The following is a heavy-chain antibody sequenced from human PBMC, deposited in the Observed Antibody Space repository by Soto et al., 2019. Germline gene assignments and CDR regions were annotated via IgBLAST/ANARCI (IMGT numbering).Heavy chain of an antibody. CDR1: GFTFRNYG. CDR2: IWYDGSNK. V-gene: IGHV3-33*01. Sequence: QVQLVESGGGVVQPGRSLRLSCAASGFTFRNYGMHWVRQAPGKGLEWLAVIWYDGSNKYYADSVKGRFTISRDNSKNTLYLAMNSLRDEDTAVYYCARAVRSRRYDLWGQGTLVIVSS. D-gene: IGHD3-10*02. J-gene: IGHJ5*02. CDR3: ARAVRSRRYDL.